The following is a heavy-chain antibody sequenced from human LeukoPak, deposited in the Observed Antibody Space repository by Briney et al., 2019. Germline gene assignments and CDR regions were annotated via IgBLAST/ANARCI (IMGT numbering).Heavy chain of an antibody. J-gene: IGHJ6*04. Sequence: GGSLRLSCAASGFTFSDYWMTWVRQAPGKGLEWVANINEEGSQKYYVDPVKGRFTLSRDNAWNSLSLQMNSLRAEGTAVYYCVRESGFWTASGVGRPLDVWGKGTTVTVSS. CDR3: VRESGFWTASGVGRPLDV. D-gene: IGHD3/OR15-3a*01. V-gene: IGHV3-7*01. CDR2: INEEGSQK. CDR1: GFTFSDYW.